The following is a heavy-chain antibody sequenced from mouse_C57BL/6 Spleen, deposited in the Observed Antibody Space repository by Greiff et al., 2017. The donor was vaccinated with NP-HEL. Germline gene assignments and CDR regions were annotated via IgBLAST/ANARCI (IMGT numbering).Heavy chain of an antibody. D-gene: IGHD2-5*01. CDR3: AKPSSHYSNYEAYYYAMDY. J-gene: IGHJ4*01. CDR1: GFSLTSYG. V-gene: IGHV2-3*01. CDR2: IWGDGST. Sequence: VMLVESGPGLVAPSQSLSITCTVSGFSLTSYGVSWVRQPPGKGLEWLGVIWGDGSTNYHSALISRLSISKDNSKSQVFLKLNSLQTDDTATYYCAKPSSHYSNYEAYYYAMDYWGQGTSVTVSS.